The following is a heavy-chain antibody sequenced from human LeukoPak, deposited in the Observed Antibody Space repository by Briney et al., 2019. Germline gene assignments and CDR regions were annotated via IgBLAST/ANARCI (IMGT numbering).Heavy chain of an antibody. CDR3: ATFGSGWYANWFDP. J-gene: IGHJ5*02. V-gene: IGHV1-24*01. Sequence: ASVKVSCKVSGYTLTELSMHWVRQAPGKGLGWMGGFDPEDGETIYAQKFQGRVTMTEDTSTDTAYMELSSLRSEDTAVYYCATFGSGWYANWFDPWGQGTLVTVSS. CDR2: FDPEDGET. CDR1: GYTLTELS. D-gene: IGHD6-19*01.